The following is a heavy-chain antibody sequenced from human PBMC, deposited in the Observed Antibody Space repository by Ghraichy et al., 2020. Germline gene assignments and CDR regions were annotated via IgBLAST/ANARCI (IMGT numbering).Heavy chain of an antibody. J-gene: IGHJ4*02. Sequence: LSLTCAASGFTFSSYWMSWVRQAPGKGLEWVANIKQDGSEKYYVDSVKGRFTISRDNAKNSLYLQMNSLRAEDTAVYYCARDKGRWNYWASYYFDYWGQGTLVTVSS. CDR3: ARDKGRWNYWASYYFDY. D-gene: IGHD1-7*01. V-gene: IGHV3-7*01. CDR2: IKQDGSEK. CDR1: GFTFSSYW.